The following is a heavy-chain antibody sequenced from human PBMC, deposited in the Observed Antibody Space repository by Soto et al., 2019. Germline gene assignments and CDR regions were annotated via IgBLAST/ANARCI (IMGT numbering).Heavy chain of an antibody. J-gene: IGHJ4*02. V-gene: IGHV4-34*01. CDR1: GGSFSGYY. CDR3: ARDHNCSGGSCYQY. CDR2: INHSGST. Sequence: SETLSLTCAVYGGSFSGYYRSWIRQPPGKGLEWIGEINHSGSTNYNPSLKSRVTISVDTSKNQFSLKLSSVTAADTAVYYCARDHNCSGGSCYQYWGQGTLVTVSS. D-gene: IGHD2-15*01.